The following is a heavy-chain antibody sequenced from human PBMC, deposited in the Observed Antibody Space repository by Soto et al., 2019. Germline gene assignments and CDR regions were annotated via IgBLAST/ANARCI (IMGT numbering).Heavy chain of an antibody. J-gene: IGHJ5*02. Sequence: SGPTLVNPTQTLTLTCTFSGFSLTTNGMCLSWIRQPPRKALEWLALIDWDDNTYYSTSLNNRLTLSKDTSKNQVVLLVRHMGPVDTATYYCARIPCGNYYTENFFDPWGQGIPVTVSS. V-gene: IGHV2-70*01. CDR2: IDWDDNT. CDR3: ARIPCGNYYTENFFDP. D-gene: IGHD3-22*01. CDR1: GFSLTTNGMC.